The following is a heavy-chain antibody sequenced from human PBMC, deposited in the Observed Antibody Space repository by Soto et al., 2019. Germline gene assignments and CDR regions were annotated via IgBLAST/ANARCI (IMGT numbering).Heavy chain of an antibody. CDR1: GAYFSGYY. Sequence: SKPLSLTCAIYGAYFSGYYWSWIRQPPGKGLEWIGEINHSGSTNYNPSLKSRVTISVDTSKNQFSLKLSSVTAADTAVYYCARSDGRYWGQGTLVTVS. J-gene: IGHJ4*02. V-gene: IGHV4-34*01. CDR3: ARSDGRY. CDR2: INHSGST.